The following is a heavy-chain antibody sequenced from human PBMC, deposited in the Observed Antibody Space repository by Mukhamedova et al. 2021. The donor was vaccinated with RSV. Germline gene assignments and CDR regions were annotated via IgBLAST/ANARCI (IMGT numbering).Heavy chain of an antibody. CDR3: AVGGGTQF. CDR1: GFHFSNYG. CDR2: IRYDASDK. D-gene: IGHD3-16*01. J-gene: IGHJ1*01. Sequence: GFHFSNYGMHWARQAPGKGLEWVAFIRYDASDKFYADSLKDRFTISRDNSRNTVFLQMDSLRKEDTAVYYCAVGGGTQFWGQGTLV. V-gene: IGHV3-30*02.